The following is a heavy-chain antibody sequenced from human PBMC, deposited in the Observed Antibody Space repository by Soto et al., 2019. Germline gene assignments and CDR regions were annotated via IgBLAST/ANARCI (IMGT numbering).Heavy chain of an antibody. CDR3: ARDRRTYYDSEKDYGMDV. CDR2: IYYSGST. D-gene: IGHD3-3*01. V-gene: IGHV4-59*01. J-gene: IGHJ6*02. CDR1: GGSISSYY. Sequence: PSETLSLTCTVSGGSISSYYWSWIRQPPGKGLEWIGYIYYSGSTNYNPSLKSRVTISVDTSKNQLSLKLSSVTAADTAVYYCARDRRTYYDSEKDYGMDVWGQGTTVTVSS.